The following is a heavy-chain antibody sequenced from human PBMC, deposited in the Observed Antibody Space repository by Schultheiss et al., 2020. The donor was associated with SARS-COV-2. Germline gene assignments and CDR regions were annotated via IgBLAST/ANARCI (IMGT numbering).Heavy chain of an antibody. V-gene: IGHV3-30*18. D-gene: IGHD3-3*01. J-gene: IGHJ3*02. Sequence: GGSLRLSCAASGFTFSSYSMSWVRQAPGKGLEWVAVISYDGSNKYYADSVKGRFTISRDNSKNTLYLQMNSLRAEDTAVYYCAKDFTIFGVVIIRGHDAFDIWGQGTMVTVSS. CDR3: AKDFTIFGVVIIRGHDAFDI. CDR2: ISYDGSNK. CDR1: GFTFSSYS.